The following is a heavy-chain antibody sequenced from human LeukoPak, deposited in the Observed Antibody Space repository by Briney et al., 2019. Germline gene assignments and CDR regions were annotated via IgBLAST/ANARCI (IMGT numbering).Heavy chain of an antibody. Sequence: GGSLRLSCAASGFTFSSYAMSCVRQAPGKGLEWVSAISGSGGSTYYADSVKGRFAISRDNSKNTLYLQMNSLRAEDTAVYYCAKDRGYDYVWGSYRSPYYYMDVWGKGTTVTVSS. CDR2: ISGSGGST. V-gene: IGHV3-23*01. D-gene: IGHD3-16*02. J-gene: IGHJ6*03. CDR3: AKDRGYDYVWGSYRSPYYYMDV. CDR1: GFTFSSYA.